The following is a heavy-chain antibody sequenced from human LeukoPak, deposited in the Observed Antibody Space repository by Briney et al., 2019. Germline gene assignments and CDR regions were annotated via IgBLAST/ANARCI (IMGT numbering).Heavy chain of an antibody. V-gene: IGHV3-48*03. CDR3: ARGAGYSSGWYPGWFDP. CDR1: GFTFSSYE. Sequence: PGGSLRLSCAASGFTFSSYEMNWVRQAPGKGLEWVSHISSSGSTIYYADSVKGRFTISRDNAKNSLYLQMNSLRAEDTAVYYCARGAGYSSGWYPGWFDPWGQGTLVTVSS. D-gene: IGHD6-19*01. J-gene: IGHJ5*02. CDR2: ISSSGSTI.